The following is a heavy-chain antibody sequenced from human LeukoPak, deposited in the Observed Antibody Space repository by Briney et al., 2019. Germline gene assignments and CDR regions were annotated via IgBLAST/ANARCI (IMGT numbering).Heavy chain of an antibody. J-gene: IGHJ2*01. CDR1: GGSISSSSYY. Sequence: SETLSLTCTVSGGSISSSSYYWGWIRQPPGKGLEWIGSIYYSGSTNYNPSLKSRVTISVDTSNNQFSLKLNSVTAADTAIYYCARRDSSTSWNFDLWGRGTLVSVSS. V-gene: IGHV4-39*07. D-gene: IGHD6-13*01. CDR3: ARRDSSTSWNFDL. CDR2: IYYSGST.